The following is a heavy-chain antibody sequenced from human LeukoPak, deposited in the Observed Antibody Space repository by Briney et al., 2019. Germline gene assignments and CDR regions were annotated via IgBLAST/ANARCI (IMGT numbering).Heavy chain of an antibody. CDR2: IYMTGST. CDR1: GGSIGTYY. J-gene: IGHJ6*03. CDR3: ARHIGGGIEDMDV. V-gene: IGHV4-4*09. D-gene: IGHD3-16*02. Sequence: SETLSLTCTVSGGSIGTYYWSWIRQSPGKGLEWIGYIYMTGSTRYNPYLQSRVTISVDTSRNQFFLKMSSVTAADTAVYYCARHIGGGIEDMDVWGKGTKVTVSS.